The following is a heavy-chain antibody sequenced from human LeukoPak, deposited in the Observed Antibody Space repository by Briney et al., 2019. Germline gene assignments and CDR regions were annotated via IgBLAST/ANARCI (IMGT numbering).Heavy chain of an antibody. J-gene: IGHJ4*02. CDR2: INHDRIL. Sequence: SETLSLTCAVYGGTFSGYYWNWFRQPPGKGLEWIGEINHDRILHYNPSLKSRLTISVDTSKNQFSLRLSSVTAADTAVYYCARIVVADFDYWGQGTLVTVSS. CDR3: ARIVVADFDY. D-gene: IGHD3-22*01. CDR1: GGTFSGYY. V-gene: IGHV4-34*01.